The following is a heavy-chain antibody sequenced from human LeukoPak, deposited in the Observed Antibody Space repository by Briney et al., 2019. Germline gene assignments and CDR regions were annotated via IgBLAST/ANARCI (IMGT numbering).Heavy chain of an antibody. Sequence: GGSLRLSCAASGFTFSSYGMHWDRQAPGKGLEWVAATSYDGSDKYYADSVKGRFTISRDNSKNTLFLQMNSLRDEDTAVYYCAKGRDDMDVWGKGTTVTVSS. CDR3: AKGRDDMDV. V-gene: IGHV3-30*18. CDR1: GFTFSSYG. CDR2: TSYDGSDK. J-gene: IGHJ6*04.